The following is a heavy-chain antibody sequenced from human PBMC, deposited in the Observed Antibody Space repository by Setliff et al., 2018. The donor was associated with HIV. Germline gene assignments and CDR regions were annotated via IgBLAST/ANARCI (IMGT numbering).Heavy chain of an antibody. CDR3: AKGTYYDLLTAYYLSDYYMDV. V-gene: IGHV3-20*04. CDR2: INWNGANS. D-gene: IGHD3-9*01. Sequence: GGSLRLSCAASGFNFGDYGMNWVRQAPGKGLEWVSGINWNGANSGYADSVKGRFTISRDNSQNTLFLQMNTLRPQDTAVYSCAKGTYYDLLTAYYLSDYYMDVWGKGATVTVSS. CDR1: GFNFGDYG. J-gene: IGHJ6*03.